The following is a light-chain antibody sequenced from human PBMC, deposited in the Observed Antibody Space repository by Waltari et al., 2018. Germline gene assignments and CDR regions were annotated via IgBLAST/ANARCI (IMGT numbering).Light chain of an antibody. J-gene: IGKJ4*01. V-gene: IGKV1-12*01. CDR1: QGIRSW. CDR3: QEANSFPLT. Sequence: DIQMTQSPTSVSASVGDIVTITCRASQGIRSWLAWYQQKPGRAPKLLIYAASSLQGGVPSRFSGSGSGTEFTLTISSLQPEDVATYYCQEANSFPLTFGGGTRVEI. CDR2: AAS.